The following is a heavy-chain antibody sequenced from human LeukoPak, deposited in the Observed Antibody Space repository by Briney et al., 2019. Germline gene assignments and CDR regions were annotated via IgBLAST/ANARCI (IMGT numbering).Heavy chain of an antibody. CDR1: GGSISSYY. V-gene: IGHV4-59*08. Sequence: SETLSLTCTVSGGSISSYYWSWIRQPPGEGLEWIGYIYYSGSTNYNPSLKSRVTISVDTSKNQFSLKLSSVTAADTAVYYCARLPITLVRGVINAFDIWGQGTMVTVSS. J-gene: IGHJ3*02. D-gene: IGHD3-10*01. CDR3: ARLPITLVRGVINAFDI. CDR2: IYYSGST.